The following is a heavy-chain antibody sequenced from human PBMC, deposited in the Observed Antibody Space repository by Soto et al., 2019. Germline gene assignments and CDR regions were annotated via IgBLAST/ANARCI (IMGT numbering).Heavy chain of an antibody. CDR2: INHSGST. Sequence: SETLSLTCAVYGGSFSGYYWSWIRQPPGKGLEWIGEINHSGSTNYNPSLKSRVTISVDTSKSQFSLKLSSVTAADTAVYYCARGGPYSGSYFRGWFDPWGQGTLVTVSS. V-gene: IGHV4-34*01. CDR1: GGSFSGYY. J-gene: IGHJ5*02. CDR3: ARGGPYSGSYFRGWFDP. D-gene: IGHD1-26*01.